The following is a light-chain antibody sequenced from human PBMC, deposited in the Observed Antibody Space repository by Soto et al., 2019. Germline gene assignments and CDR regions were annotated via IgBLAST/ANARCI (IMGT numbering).Light chain of an antibody. CDR2: EVS. J-gene: IGLJ2*01. V-gene: IGLV2-8*01. CDR1: SSDIGTYNY. CDR3: TAYAGRFVV. Sequence: ALTQPPSASGSPGQSVTISCTGTSSDIGTYNYVSWYQHHPGKAPKLIIYEVSKRPSGVTDRFSGSKSDNTASLTVSGLQADDESTYYCTAYAGRFVVFGGGTKLTVL.